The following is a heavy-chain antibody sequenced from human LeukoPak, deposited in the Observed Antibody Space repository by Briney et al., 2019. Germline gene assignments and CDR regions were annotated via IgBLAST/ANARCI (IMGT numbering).Heavy chain of an antibody. D-gene: IGHD5-18*01. CDR1: GGTFSSYA. Sequence: GASVKVSCKASGGTFSSYAISWVRQAPGQGLEWMGGIIPIFGTANYAQKFQGRVTITADKSTSTAYMELSCLRSEDTAVYYCARDYGIQLWFWEYWGQGTLVTVSS. V-gene: IGHV1-69*06. CDR3: ARDYGIQLWFWEY. CDR2: IIPIFGTA. J-gene: IGHJ4*02.